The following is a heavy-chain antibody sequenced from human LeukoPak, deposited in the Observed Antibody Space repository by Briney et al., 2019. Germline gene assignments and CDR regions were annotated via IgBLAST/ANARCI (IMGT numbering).Heavy chain of an antibody. CDR1: GGSIGSYY. CDR2: IYYSGST. CDR3: ARLKYYYDSSGYYYPYYYYYGMDV. Sequence: PSETLSLTCTVSGGSIGSYYWSWIRQPPGKGLEWIGYIYYSGSTNYNPSLKSRVTISVDTSKNQFSLKLSSVTAADTAVYYCARLKYYYDSSGYYYPYYYYYGMDVWGQGTTVTVSS. J-gene: IGHJ6*02. D-gene: IGHD3-22*01. V-gene: IGHV4-59*08.